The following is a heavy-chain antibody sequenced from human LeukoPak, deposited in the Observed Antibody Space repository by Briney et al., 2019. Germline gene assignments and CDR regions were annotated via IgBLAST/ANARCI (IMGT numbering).Heavy chain of an antibody. D-gene: IGHD2-8*01. CDR1: GYSFTTSW. CDR3: ARRLGYCTNGVCYSHYYFDY. Sequence: GESLKISCKSSGYSFTTSWIGWVRQMPGKGLEWMGIIYPGDSDTRYSPSFQGQVTISADKSISTTYLQWSGLKASDTAMYYCARRLGYCTNGVCYSHYYFDYWGQGTLVTVSS. V-gene: IGHV5-51*01. J-gene: IGHJ4*02. CDR2: IYPGDSDT.